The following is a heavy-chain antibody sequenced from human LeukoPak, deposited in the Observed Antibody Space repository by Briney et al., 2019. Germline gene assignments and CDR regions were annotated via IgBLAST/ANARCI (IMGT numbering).Heavy chain of an antibody. CDR3: ARHPFQYPFDH. CDR2: IYTGGNT. CDR1: GGSTDNYF. J-gene: IGHJ5*02. D-gene: IGHD2/OR15-2a*01. V-gene: IGHV4-4*07. Sequence: SETLSLTCTVSGGSTDNYFWSWVRQPAGKGLEWIGRIYTGGNTNYNPSLKSRVTMSVDTSKSQFSLKLSSVTAADTALYYCARHPFQYPFDHWGQGTVVSVSS.